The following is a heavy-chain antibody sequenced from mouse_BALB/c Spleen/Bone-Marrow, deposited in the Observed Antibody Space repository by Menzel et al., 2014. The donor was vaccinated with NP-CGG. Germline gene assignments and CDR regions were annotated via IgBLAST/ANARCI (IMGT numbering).Heavy chain of an antibody. J-gene: IGHJ3*01. D-gene: IGHD4-1*01. CDR2: IDPNTYYT. V-gene: IGHV1-7*01. CDR3: ARYWDAY. CDR1: GCTFTNYW. Sequence: QVQLKDSRAELAKPGASVKMSCKASGCTFTNYWMHWVKQRPGQGLEWIGYIDPNTYYTRYNQKFKDKATLTADKSSSTAYLQLSSLTSEDSAVYYCARYWDAYWGQGTLVTVSA.